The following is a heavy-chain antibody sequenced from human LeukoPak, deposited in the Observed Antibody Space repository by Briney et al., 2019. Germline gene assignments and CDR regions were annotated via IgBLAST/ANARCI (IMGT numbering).Heavy chain of an antibody. CDR1: GGSISSYY. D-gene: IGHD5-18*01. CDR2: IYYSGST. V-gene: IGHV4-59*08. Sequence: SETLSLTCTVSGGSISSYYWSWIRQPPGKGLEWIGYIYYSGSTNYNPSLKSRVTISVGTSKNQFSLKLSSVTAADTAAYYCARGVETWDIAMSHFDYWGQGTLVTVSS. CDR3: ARGVETWDIAMSHFDY. J-gene: IGHJ4*02.